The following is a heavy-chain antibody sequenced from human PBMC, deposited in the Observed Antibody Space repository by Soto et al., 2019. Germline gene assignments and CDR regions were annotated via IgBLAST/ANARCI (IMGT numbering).Heavy chain of an antibody. D-gene: IGHD4-17*01. V-gene: IGHV4-59*08. CDR2: ISKSGYT. J-gene: IGHJ6*02. CDR3: ARATTVTSSFFYYGLDV. Sequence: PSETLSLTCTVSGGSISSFTNHYCSWIRLPPGKGLEWIGYISKSGYTSYNPSLKSRLTMSLDTSQNQFSLHLSSVIAADSALYFCARATTVTSSFFYYGLDVWVQGTTVTISS. CDR1: GGSISSFTNHY.